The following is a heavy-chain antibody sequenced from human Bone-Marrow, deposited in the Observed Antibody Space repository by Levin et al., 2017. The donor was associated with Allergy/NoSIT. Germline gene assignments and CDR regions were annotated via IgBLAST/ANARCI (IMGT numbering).Heavy chain of an antibody. Sequence: GASVKVSCKASGGTFSSYAISWVRQAPGQGLEWMGGIIPIFGTANYAQKFQGRVTITADKSTSTAYMELSSLRSEDTAVYYCARVGYCGGDCYSPGYYGMDVWGQGTTVTVSS. J-gene: IGHJ6*02. CDR3: ARVGYCGGDCYSPGYYGMDV. CDR2: IIPIFGTA. V-gene: IGHV1-69*06. CDR1: GGTFSSYA. D-gene: IGHD2-21*02.